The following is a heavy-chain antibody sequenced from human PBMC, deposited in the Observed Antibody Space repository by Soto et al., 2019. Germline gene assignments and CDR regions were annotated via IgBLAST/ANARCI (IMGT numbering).Heavy chain of an antibody. J-gene: IGHJ4*02. CDR3: ARGRYGDY. D-gene: IGHD1-1*01. V-gene: IGHV1-18*01. CDR2: ISAHNGNT. Sequence: QVHLVQSGAEVKKPGASVKVSCKGSGYGFTTYGITWVRQAPGQGLEWMAWISAHNGNTYNVQKLQGRGTVTRDTSTSTAYMELRSLRSDDTAVYYCARGRYGDYWGQGALVTVSS. CDR1: GYGFTTYG.